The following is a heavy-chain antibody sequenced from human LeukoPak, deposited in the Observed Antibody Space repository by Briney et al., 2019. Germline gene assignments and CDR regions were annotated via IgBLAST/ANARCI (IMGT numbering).Heavy chain of an antibody. J-gene: IGHJ4*02. Sequence: PSETLSLTCTVSGCSISSHDWSWIRQPPGKGLEWIGLTYYSGSTNFNPSLKSPPTMSVAPSPNTFSLKLSSVTATDTDAYNWASVLEDYDFWIGYVDYWAQGNLVTVSS. CDR1: GCSISSHD. CDR2: TYYSGST. V-gene: IGHV4-59*11. D-gene: IGHD3-3*01. CDR3: ASVLEDYDFWIGYVDY.